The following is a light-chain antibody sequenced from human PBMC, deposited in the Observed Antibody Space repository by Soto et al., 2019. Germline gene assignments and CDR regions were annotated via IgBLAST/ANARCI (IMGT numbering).Light chain of an antibody. Sequence: DIKMTQSPSTLSASVGDRVTITCRASQSISSWLAWYQQKPWKAPKLLIYDASSLESGVPSRFSGSGSGTEFTLTISSLQPDDFATYYCQQYNRGLTFGQGTKVDIK. CDR2: DAS. CDR3: QQYNRGLT. V-gene: IGKV1-5*01. CDR1: QSISSW. J-gene: IGKJ1*01.